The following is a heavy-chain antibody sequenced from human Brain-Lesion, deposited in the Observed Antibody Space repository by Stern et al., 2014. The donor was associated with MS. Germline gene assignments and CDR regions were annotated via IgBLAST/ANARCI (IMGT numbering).Heavy chain of an antibody. CDR1: GFTFGNYW. V-gene: IGHV3-7*01. D-gene: IGHD3-3*01. CDR3: ARVYNTIYGIVTQRGSGMDV. J-gene: IGHJ6*02. Sequence: EVQLVESGGGLVQPGGSLTISCTAAGFTFGNYWMTWVRQAPGKGLEGVANIKEDGPEKNYVDSVKGRFTISRDNARNSLYLQMNSLRVEDTALYYCARVYNTIYGIVTQRGSGMDVWGQGTTVIVSS. CDR2: IKEDGPEK.